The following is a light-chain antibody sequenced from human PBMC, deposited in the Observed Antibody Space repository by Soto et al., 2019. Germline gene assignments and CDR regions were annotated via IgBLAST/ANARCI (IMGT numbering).Light chain of an antibody. J-gene: IGKJ1*01. Sequence: DIQMTQSPSTLSASVGDRVTITCRASQSISNWLAWYQQKAGKAPKLLIYRASSLQSGVPSRFTGSGSGTEFTLTTSSLQPDDFATYYCQQYYTYWTFGQGTKVVIK. CDR3: QQYYTYWT. CDR2: RAS. CDR1: QSISNW. V-gene: IGKV1-5*03.